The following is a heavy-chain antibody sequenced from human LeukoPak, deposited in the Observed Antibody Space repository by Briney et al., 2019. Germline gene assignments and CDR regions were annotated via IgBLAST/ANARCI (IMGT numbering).Heavy chain of an antibody. J-gene: IGHJ4*01. CDR1: GGSIRSYY. CDR3: AREGRSSTPGY. D-gene: IGHD2-15*01. CDR2: ISGSGNT. Sequence: SSETLSLTCSVSGGSIRSYYWSWIRQPAGKKLEWIGRISGSGNTDYNPSLKSRLTMSVDTSKNQFSLKLNSVTAADTAVYYCAREGRSSTPGYWGQGTLVTVSS. V-gene: IGHV4-4*07.